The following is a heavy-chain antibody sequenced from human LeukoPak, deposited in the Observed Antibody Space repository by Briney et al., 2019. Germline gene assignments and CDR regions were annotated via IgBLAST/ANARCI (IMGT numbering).Heavy chain of an antibody. Sequence: GGSLRLSCAASGFTFSSYAMHWVRQAPGKGLEWVAVISYDGSNKYYADSVKGRFTISRDNSKNTLYLQMNSLRAEDTAVYYCAKDPAEFSSSSWYPFDYWGQGTLVTVSS. CDR3: AKDPAEFSSSSWYPFDY. V-gene: IGHV3-30*04. CDR2: ISYDGSNK. D-gene: IGHD6-13*01. J-gene: IGHJ4*02. CDR1: GFTFSSYA.